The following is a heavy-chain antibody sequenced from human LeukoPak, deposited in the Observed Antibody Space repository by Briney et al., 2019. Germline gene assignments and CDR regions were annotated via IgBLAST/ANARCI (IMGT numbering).Heavy chain of an antibody. Sequence: GASVKVSCKASGYTFTGYYMHWVRQAPGQGLEWMGWINPNSGGTNYAQKFQGRVTMTRDTSISTAYMELGRLRSDDTAVYYCAREPLVVTAGLDYWGQGTLVTVSS. CDR1: GYTFTGYY. CDR3: AREPLVVTAGLDY. D-gene: IGHD2-21*02. CDR2: INPNSGGT. J-gene: IGHJ4*02. V-gene: IGHV1-2*02.